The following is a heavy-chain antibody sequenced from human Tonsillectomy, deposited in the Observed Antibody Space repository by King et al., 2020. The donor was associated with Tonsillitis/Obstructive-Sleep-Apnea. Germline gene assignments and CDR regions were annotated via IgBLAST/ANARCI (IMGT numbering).Heavy chain of an antibody. J-gene: IGHJ4*02. V-gene: IGHV5-51*01. CDR3: VRLPEGGRRNALHY. CDR1: GYTFTAFW. CDR2: IYPLDSDT. Sequence: VQLVESGAEVKKPGESLRISCKGSGYTFTAFWIGWGRQMPGKGLEWMGLIYPLDSDTTYSPSFQGQVTISADESINTAYRQWSSLQASDTAMYYCVRLPEGGRRNALHYWGQGTLVTVSS. D-gene: IGHD1-14*01.